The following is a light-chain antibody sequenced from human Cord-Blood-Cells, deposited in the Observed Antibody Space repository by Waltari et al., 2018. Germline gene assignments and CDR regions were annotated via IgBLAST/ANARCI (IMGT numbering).Light chain of an antibody. CDR3: QQRSNWPPWT. V-gene: IGKV3-11*01. J-gene: IGKJ1*01. CDR2: DAS. Sequence: EIVLPQSPATLSLSPGERATLSCRASQSVSSYLAWYQQKPSQAPRPLIYDASNRATGIPARFSGSGYGTDFTLTISSLEPEDFAVYYCQQRSNWPPWTFGQGTKVEIK. CDR1: QSVSSY.